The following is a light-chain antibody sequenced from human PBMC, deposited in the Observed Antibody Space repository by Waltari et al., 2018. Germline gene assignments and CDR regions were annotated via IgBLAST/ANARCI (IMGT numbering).Light chain of an antibody. J-gene: IGLJ2*01. CDR3: CSYAGSSTFVV. CDR1: SSDVGSYNL. Sequence: QSALTQPASVSGSPGQSITISCTGTSSDVGSYNLVSWYQQHPGKAPKLMIYEVSKPPSGVSNRFSGSNSGNTASLTSSGLQAEDEADYYCCSYAGSSTFVVFGGGTKLTVL. CDR2: EVS. V-gene: IGLV2-23*02.